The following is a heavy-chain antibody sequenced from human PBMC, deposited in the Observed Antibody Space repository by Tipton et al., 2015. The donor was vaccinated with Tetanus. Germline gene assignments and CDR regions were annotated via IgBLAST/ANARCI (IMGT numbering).Heavy chain of an antibody. D-gene: IGHD3-10*01. CDR3: ARHMGFGDLPSLFDY. J-gene: IGHJ4*02. Sequence: QLVQSGAEVKKPGESLKISCKGSGYSFTSYWIGWVRQMPGKGLEWMGSIYPGDSDTRYSPAFQGQVTISADKSISTAYLQWSSLKASDTAMYYCARHMGFGDLPSLFDYWGQGTLVTVSS. CDR2: IYPGDSDT. CDR1: GYSFTSYW. V-gene: IGHV5-51*01.